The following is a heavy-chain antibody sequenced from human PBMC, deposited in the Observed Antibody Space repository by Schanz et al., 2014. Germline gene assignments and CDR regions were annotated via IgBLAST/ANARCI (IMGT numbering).Heavy chain of an antibody. CDR2: INPSGGST. Sequence: QVQLVQSGAKVKKPGASVKVSCKASGYTFTRYYIHWVRQAPGQGLEWMGIINPSGGSTTYAQKFQGRVTMTSDTSTSTVYMELRSLTSDDSAVYYCARDRDQWDGNYLDYWGQGTLVTVSS. CDR1: GYTFTRYY. J-gene: IGHJ4*02. CDR3: ARDRDQWDGNYLDY. V-gene: IGHV1-46*01. D-gene: IGHD1-26*01.